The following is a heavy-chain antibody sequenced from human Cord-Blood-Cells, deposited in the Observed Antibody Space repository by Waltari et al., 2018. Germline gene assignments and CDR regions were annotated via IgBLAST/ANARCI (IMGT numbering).Heavy chain of an antibody. CDR1: GYTHTELS. CDR3: ATGRRLYGSARRGEI. D-gene: IGHD3-10*01. V-gene: IGHV1-24*01. CDR2: VAPEVGKT. Sequence: QVQLIQSGAEVKKPGASVKVPCKVSGYTHTELSMQWVRQAPGKVLECMGGVAPEVGKTIYEPKLQGRVTMTEDTSTDTAYMELSSLRSEDTAVYYCATGRRLYGSARRGEIWGQGTMVTVSS. J-gene: IGHJ3*02.